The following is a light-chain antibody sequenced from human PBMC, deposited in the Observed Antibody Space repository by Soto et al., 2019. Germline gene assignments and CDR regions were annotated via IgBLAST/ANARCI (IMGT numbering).Light chain of an antibody. J-gene: IGLJ1*01. CDR1: SSDVGGYNY. CDR2: EVS. V-gene: IGLV2-8*01. CDR3: SSYAGRYV. Sequence: QSALTQPPSASGSPRQSVTISCTGTSSDVGGYNYVSWYQQHPGKAPKLMIYEVSKRPSGVPDRFSGSKSGNTASLTVSGLQAEDEADYYCSSYAGRYVFGTGTKLTVL.